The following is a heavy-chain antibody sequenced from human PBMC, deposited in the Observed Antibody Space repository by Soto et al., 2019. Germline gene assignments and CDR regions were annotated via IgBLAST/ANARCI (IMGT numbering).Heavy chain of an antibody. CDR1: GFTFSSYG. V-gene: IGHV3-33*01. CDR3: ARGGDIVVVVAENWFDP. D-gene: IGHD2-15*01. Sequence: QVQLVESGGGVVQPGRSLRLSCAASGFTFSSYGMHWVRQAPGKGLEWVAVIWYDGSNKYYADSVKGRFTISRDNSKNTLYLQMNSLRAEDTAVYYCARGGDIVVVVAENWFDPWGQGTLVTFSS. J-gene: IGHJ5*02. CDR2: IWYDGSNK.